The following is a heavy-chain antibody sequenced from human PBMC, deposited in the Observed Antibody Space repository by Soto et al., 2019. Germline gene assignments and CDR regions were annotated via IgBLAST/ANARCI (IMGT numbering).Heavy chain of an antibody. CDR2: TYPGDSDT. CDR1: GYSFTIYW. D-gene: IGHD6-19*01. V-gene: IGHV5-51*01. Sequence: GESLKISCNGSGYSFTIYWIGWVRQMPGKGLEWMGITYPGDSDTRYSPSFQGQVTISADKSISTAYLQWSSLKASDTAMYYCARLGGVGGWYNGGEYYYYGMDVWGQGTTVTVSS. CDR3: ARLGGVGGWYNGGEYYYYGMDV. J-gene: IGHJ6*02.